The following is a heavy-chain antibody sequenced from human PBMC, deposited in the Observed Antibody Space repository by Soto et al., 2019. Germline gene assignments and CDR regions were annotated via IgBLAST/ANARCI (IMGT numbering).Heavy chain of an antibody. J-gene: IGHJ3*02. CDR1: GFTFSSYG. D-gene: IGHD3-10*01. V-gene: IGHV3-30*18. CDR3: AKGGGVLWFGELPRDAFDI. CDR2: ISYDGSNK. Sequence: GGSLRLSCAASGFTFSSYGMHWVRQAPGKGLEWVAVISYDGSNKYYADSVKGRFTISRDNSKNTLYLQMDSLRAEDTAVYYCAKGGGVLWFGELPRDAFDIWGQGTMVTVSS.